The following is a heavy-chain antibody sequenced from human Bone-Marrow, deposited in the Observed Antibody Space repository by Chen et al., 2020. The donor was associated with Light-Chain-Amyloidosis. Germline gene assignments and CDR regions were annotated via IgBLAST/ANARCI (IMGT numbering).Heavy chain of an antibody. CDR1: GFTFSRSW. Sequence: EVQLVESGGGLVQPGGSLRLSCAAAGFTFSRSWMSWVRQAPGEGLEWVASIEQDGNGKYYVYSVKDRFTISRDNAMSSLYLRMNSLRAEDTAVYYCARVDTLISNIIYYFYYMDVWGQGATVTVSS. CDR2: IEQDGNGK. V-gene: IGHV3-7*01. CDR3: ARVDTLISNIIYYFYYMDV. D-gene: IGHD3-3*02. J-gene: IGHJ6*03.